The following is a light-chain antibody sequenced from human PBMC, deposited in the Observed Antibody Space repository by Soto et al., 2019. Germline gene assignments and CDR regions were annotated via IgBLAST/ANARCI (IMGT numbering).Light chain of an antibody. CDR3: QQRSNWPPLT. J-gene: IGKJ4*01. Sequence: EIVLTHSPGTLSLSPGERATLSCRASQSVSSYLAWYQQTPGQAPRLLIYEASNRATGIPARFSGSGSGTDFTLTISSLEPEDFAVYYCQQRSNWPPLTFGGGTKVDIK. V-gene: IGKV3-11*01. CDR1: QSVSSY. CDR2: EAS.